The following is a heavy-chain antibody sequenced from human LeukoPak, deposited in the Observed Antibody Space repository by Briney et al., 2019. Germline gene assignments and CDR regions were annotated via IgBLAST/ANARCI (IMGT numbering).Heavy chain of an antibody. CDR2: ISGGGDTT. V-gene: IGHV3-23*01. CDR1: GLTFNTYP. J-gene: IGHJ4*02. Sequence: GGSLRLSCATSGLTFNTYPMAWVRQAPGKGLEWVSRISGGGDTTYYTDSVKGRSTISRDNSKNTLFLQMNSLRAEDTAIYFCATDSNPFDFWGQGTLVTVSS. D-gene: IGHD6-13*01. CDR3: ATDSNPFDF.